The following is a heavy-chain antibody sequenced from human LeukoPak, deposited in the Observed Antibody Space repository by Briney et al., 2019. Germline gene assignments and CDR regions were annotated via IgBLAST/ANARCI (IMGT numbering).Heavy chain of an antibody. CDR3: AKGTLTFGGVIVQPFDY. V-gene: IGHV3-23*01. D-gene: IGHD3-16*02. CDR2: ISGSGDRS. J-gene: IGHJ4*02. Sequence: GGSLRLSCAASGFTFFNYAMSWVRQAPGKGPEWVSAISGSGDRSYYADSVKGRFTISRDNSKNTLYLQMNSLRAEDTAIYYCAKGTLTFGGVIVQPFDYWGQGTLVTVSS. CDR1: GFTFFNYA.